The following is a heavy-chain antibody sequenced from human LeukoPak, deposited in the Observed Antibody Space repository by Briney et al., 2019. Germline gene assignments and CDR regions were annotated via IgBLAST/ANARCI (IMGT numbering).Heavy chain of an antibody. V-gene: IGHV1-69*13. CDR1: GGTFSSYA. D-gene: IGHD2-2*01. Sequence: ASVKVSCKASGGTFSSYAISWVRQAPGQGLEWMGGIIPIFGTANYAQKFQGRVTITADEPTSTAYMELSSLRSEDTAVYYCARGGVVVEEGWFDPWGQGTLVTVSS. CDR3: ARGGVVVEEGWFDP. J-gene: IGHJ5*02. CDR2: IIPIFGTA.